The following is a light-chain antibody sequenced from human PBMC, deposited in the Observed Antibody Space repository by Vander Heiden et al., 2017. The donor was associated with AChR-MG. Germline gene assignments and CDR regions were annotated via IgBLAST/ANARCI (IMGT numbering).Light chain of an antibody. CDR3: QQPSNWPPYT. J-gene: IGKJ2*01. CDR2: DAS. Sequence: EIVLTQSPATLSLSPGERATLSCRASQSVSSYLAWYQQKPGQAPRLLIYDASNRATGIPARFSGSGSGTDFTLTFSSLEPEDFAVYYCQQPSNWPPYTFGQGTKLEIK. V-gene: IGKV3-11*01. CDR1: QSVSSY.